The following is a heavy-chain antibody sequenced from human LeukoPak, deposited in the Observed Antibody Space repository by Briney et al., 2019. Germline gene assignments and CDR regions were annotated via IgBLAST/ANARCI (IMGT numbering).Heavy chain of an antibody. Sequence: PGGSLRLSCAASGFTFSSYAMSWVRQAPGKGLEWVSAISGSGGSTYCADSVKGRFTISRDNSKNTLYLQMNSLRAEDTAVYYCAKRKALDYYDSSGGLSFDIWGQGTMVTVSS. CDR3: AKRKALDYYDSSGGLSFDI. CDR2: ISGSGGST. D-gene: IGHD3-22*01. CDR1: GFTFSSYA. J-gene: IGHJ3*02. V-gene: IGHV3-23*01.